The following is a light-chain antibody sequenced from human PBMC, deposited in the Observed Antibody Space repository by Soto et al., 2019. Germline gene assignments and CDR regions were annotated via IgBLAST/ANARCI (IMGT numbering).Light chain of an antibody. J-gene: IGKJ5*01. Sequence: DIQMTQSPSSLSASVGDRVTITCQASQDISNYLNWYQQKPGKAPKLLIYDASNLETGVPSRFXXXGSXTDXXXTXXSLXPXXIXTYYCQQYDRAFGQGTRLEIK. CDR3: QQYDRA. CDR2: DAS. CDR1: QDISNY. V-gene: IGKV1-33*01.